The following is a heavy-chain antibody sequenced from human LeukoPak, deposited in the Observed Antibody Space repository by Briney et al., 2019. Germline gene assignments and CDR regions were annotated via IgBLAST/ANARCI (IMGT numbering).Heavy chain of an antibody. V-gene: IGHV4-31*03. Sequence: SQTLSLTCTDSGGSISSGGYYWSWIRQHPGKGLEWIGYIYYSGSTYYNPSLKSRVTISVDTSKNQFSLNLCSVTAADTAVYYCARDSGDWFDPWGQGTLVTVSS. J-gene: IGHJ5*02. CDR1: GGSISSGGYY. CDR2: IYYSGST. CDR3: ARDSGDWFDP.